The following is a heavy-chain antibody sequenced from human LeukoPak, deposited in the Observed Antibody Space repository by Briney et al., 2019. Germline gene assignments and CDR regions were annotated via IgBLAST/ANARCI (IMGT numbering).Heavy chain of an antibody. J-gene: IGHJ5*02. CDR1: GGSISSSSYY. CDR2: IYYSGST. CDR3: ARGLSLGYCSSTSCSKYNWFDP. V-gene: IGHV4-39*07. Sequence: SETLSLTCTVSGGSISSSSYYWGWTRQPPGKGLEWIGSIYYSGSTYYNPSLKSRVTISVDTSKNQFSLKLSSVTAADTAVYYCARGLSLGYCSSTSCSKYNWFDPWGQGTLVTVSS. D-gene: IGHD2-2*03.